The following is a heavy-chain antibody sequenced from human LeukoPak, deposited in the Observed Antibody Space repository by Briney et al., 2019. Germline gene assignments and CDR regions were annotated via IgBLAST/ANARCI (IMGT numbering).Heavy chain of an antibody. V-gene: IGHV4-59*01. J-gene: IGHJ3*02. CDR3: AREGGSGYPPLDI. D-gene: IGHD5-12*01. Sequence: YPSETLSLTCTVSGGSISGYYWSWIRQPPGKGLEWIGYIYYSGSTNYNPSLKSRVTISVDTSKNQFSLKLSSVTAADTAVYYCAREGGSGYPPLDIWGQGTMVTVSS. CDR1: GGSISGYY. CDR2: IYYSGST.